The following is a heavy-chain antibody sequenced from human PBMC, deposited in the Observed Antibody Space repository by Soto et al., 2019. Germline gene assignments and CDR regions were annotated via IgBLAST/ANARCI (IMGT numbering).Heavy chain of an antibody. V-gene: IGHV3-30*18. J-gene: IGHJ4*02. D-gene: IGHD6-19*01. Sequence: GGSLRLSCAASGFTFSSYGMHWVRQAPGKGLEWVAVISYDGSNKYYADSAKGRFTISRDNSKNTLYLQMNSLRAEDTAVYYCAKDDGSGWPGWGQGTLVTVSS. CDR3: AKDDGSGWPG. CDR2: ISYDGSNK. CDR1: GFTFSSYG.